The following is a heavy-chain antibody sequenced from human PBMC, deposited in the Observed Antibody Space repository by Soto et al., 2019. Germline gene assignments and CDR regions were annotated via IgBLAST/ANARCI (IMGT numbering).Heavy chain of an antibody. Sequence: GESLKISCKGSGYSFTSYWIGWVRQMPGEGLEWMGIIYPGDSDTRYSPSFQGQVTISADKSISTAYLQWSSLKASDTAMYYCGTPSETDAFDIWGQGTMVTVSS. J-gene: IGHJ3*02. V-gene: IGHV5-51*01. CDR2: IYPGDSDT. CDR3: GTPSETDAFDI. CDR1: GYSFTSYW.